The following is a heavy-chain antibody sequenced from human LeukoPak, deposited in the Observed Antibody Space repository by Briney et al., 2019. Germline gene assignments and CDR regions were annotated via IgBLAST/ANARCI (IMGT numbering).Heavy chain of an antibody. CDR3: ARHPTTVTPGRFDY. J-gene: IGHJ4*02. CDR1: GFTVSSNY. Sequence: HPGGPLRLSCAASGFTVSSNYMSWVRRAPGKGLEWVSIIYSGGTTYYADSVKGRFTISRDNSKNTVYLQMNSLRGEDTAVYYCARHPTTVTPGRFDYWGQGTLVTVSS. V-gene: IGHV3-53*01. CDR2: IYSGGTT. D-gene: IGHD4-11*01.